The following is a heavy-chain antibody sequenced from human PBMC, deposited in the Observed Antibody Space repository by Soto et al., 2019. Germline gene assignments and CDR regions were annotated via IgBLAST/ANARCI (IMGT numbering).Heavy chain of an antibody. CDR1: GYTFTSYY. J-gene: IGHJ6*03. Sequence: QVQLVQSGAEVKKPGASVTVSCKASGYTFTSYYIHWVRQAPGQGLEWMGIINPSGGSTSYAQKVHGRVTMTRDTSTSTVYMEVSGLRSEDTAVYYCARDQEPSTLYYDYYYMDVWGKGTTVTVSS. CDR2: INPSGGST. V-gene: IGHV1-46*03. CDR3: ARDQEPSTLYYDYYYMDV.